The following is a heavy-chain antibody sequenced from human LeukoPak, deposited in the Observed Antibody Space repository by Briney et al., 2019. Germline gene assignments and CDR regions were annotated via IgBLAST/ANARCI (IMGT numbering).Heavy chain of an antibody. CDR3: AKAEPRSYRSYSSSFLDY. J-gene: IGHJ4*02. CDR2: ISGSGGST. D-gene: IGHD6-6*01. CDR1: GFTFRNYV. V-gene: IGHV3-23*01. Sequence: GGSLRLSCAASGFTFRNYVIHWVRQAPGKGLEWVSAISGSGGSTYYADSVKGRFTISRDNSKNTLYLQMNSLRAEDTAVYYCAKAEPRSYRSYSSSFLDYWGQGTLVTVSS.